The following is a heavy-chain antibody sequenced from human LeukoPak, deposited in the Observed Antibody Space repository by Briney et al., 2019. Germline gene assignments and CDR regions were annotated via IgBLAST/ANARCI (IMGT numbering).Heavy chain of an antibody. J-gene: IGHJ4*02. CDR3: ATHPPKLCTGGSCSDY. D-gene: IGHD2-15*01. CDR2: IYYSGST. CDR1: GGSISSYS. Sequence: SETLSLTCTVSGGSISSYSWSWIRQPPGKGLKWIGYIYYSGSTNYSPSLKSRVTISIDTSKNQFSLKLSSVTAADTAVYYCATHPPKLCTGGSCSDYWGQGTLVTVSS. V-gene: IGHV4-59*01.